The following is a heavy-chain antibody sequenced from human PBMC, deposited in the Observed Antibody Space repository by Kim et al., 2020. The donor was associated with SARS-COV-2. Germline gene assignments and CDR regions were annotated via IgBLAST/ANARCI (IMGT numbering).Heavy chain of an antibody. J-gene: IGHJ4*02. CDR3: AIRGSNSGAYNY. D-gene: IGHD4-17*01. CDR1: GFTFSSYG. V-gene: IGHV3-23*01. Sequence: GGSLRLSCAGSGFTFSSYGMSWVRQAPGKGLEWVSAISNTGDITDYADSMKGRFTISRDNSKNTLYPQMTSLRADDTALYYCAIRGSNSGAYNYWGQGTLVTVSS. CDR2: ISNTGDIT.